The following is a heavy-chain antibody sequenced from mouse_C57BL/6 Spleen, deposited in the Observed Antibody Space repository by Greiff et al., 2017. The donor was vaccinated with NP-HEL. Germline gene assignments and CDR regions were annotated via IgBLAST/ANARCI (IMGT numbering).Heavy chain of an antibody. V-gene: IGHV1-69*01. CDR3: ARVEDGYCDV. CDR2: IDPSDSYT. J-gene: IGHJ1*03. CDR1: GYTFTSYW. Sequence: QVQLQQPGAELVMPGASVQLSCKASGYTFTSYWMHWVKQRPGQGLEWIGEIDPSDSYTNYNQKFKGKSTLTVDKSSSTAYMQLSRLTSEDSAVYDCARVEDGYCDVWGTGTTGTVSS.